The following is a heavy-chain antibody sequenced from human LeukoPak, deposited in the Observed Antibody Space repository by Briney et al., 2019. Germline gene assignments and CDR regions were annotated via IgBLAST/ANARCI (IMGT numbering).Heavy chain of an antibody. J-gene: IGHJ4*02. CDR2: ISHSGGST. D-gene: IGHD3-10*01. Sequence: GGSLRLSCAASGFTVSSNYMSWVRQAPGKGLEWVSTISHSGGSTYYADSVKGRFTISRDNSKNTLYLQMNSLRVEDTAEYYCANGGSGLDYFDYWGQGTLVTVTS. CDR3: ANGGSGLDYFDY. CDR1: GFTVSSNY. V-gene: IGHV3-23*01.